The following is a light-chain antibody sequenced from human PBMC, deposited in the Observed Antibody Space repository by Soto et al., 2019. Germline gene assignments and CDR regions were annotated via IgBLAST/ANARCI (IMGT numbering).Light chain of an antibody. CDR1: QTISSSW. Sequence: DIQLTQSPAALSASVVGRVTIAFRASQTISSSWLAWYQQKPGKAPKVLIYKASTLESGVPSRFSGSGSGTEFTLTISSLQPDDAATYYCQQYNTYWTFGQGTKVDIK. V-gene: IGKV1-5*03. J-gene: IGKJ1*01. CDR3: QQYNTYWT. CDR2: KAS.